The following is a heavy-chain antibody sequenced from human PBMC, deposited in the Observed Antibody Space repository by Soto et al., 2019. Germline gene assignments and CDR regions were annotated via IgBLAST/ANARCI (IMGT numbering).Heavy chain of an antibody. J-gene: IGHJ3*02. D-gene: IGHD2-15*01. V-gene: IGHV3-7*01. CDR2: IKQDGSEK. CDR3: ARDAAYCSGGSCYFGAFDI. CDR1: GFTFSNYW. Sequence: PGGSLRLSCAASGFTFSNYWMSWVRQVPGKGLEWVANIKQDGSEKYYVGSVKGRFTISRDNAKNSLYLQMNSLRAEDTAVYYCARDAAYCSGGSCYFGAFDIWGQGTMVTVSS.